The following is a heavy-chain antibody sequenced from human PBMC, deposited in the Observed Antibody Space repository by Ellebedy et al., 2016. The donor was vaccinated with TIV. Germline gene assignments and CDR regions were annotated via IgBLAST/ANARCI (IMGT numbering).Heavy chain of an antibody. J-gene: IGHJ4*02. CDR1: GFRLSTHG. CDR3: TRETNPPPGTLAGTGFDC. V-gene: IGHV3-30*02. CDR2: KRFDGRME. D-gene: IGHD1-1*01. Sequence: GESLKISCVASGFRLSTHGMHWVRQAPGKGLEWVAFKRFDGRMEYNADSVKGRFIISRDMSKNTLYLQMNRLRAEDTAMYYCTRETNPPPGTLAGTGFDCWGQGTLVIVSS.